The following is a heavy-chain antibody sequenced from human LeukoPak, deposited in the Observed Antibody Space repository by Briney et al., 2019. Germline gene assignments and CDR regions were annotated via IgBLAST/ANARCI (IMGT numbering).Heavy chain of an antibody. CDR3: ARDYPKKDIVVVPAGIDP. V-gene: IGHV3-11*04. J-gene: IGHJ5*02. CDR2: ISSSGSTI. CDR1: GFTFSDYY. Sequence: GGSLRLSCAASGFTFSDYYMSWIHQAPGKGLEWVSYISSSGSTIYYADSVKGRFTISRDSAKNSLYLQMNSLRAEDTAVYYCARDYPKKDIVVVPAGIDPWGQGTLVTVSS. D-gene: IGHD2-2*01.